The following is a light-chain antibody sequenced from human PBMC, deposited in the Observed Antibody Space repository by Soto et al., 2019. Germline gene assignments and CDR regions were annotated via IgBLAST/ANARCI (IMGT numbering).Light chain of an antibody. J-gene: IGLJ1*01. V-gene: IGLV1-44*01. CDR3: AAWDDSLHAL. CDR1: FSNIGDNA. Sequence: QSVLTQPPSLSATPGQRVNISCSGSFSNIGDNAVNWYQQTTGAAPKLLIYLNDQRPSGVPDRFSGSKSGTSAFLAISGLPSEDEADYYCAAWDDSLHALFGNGTKVTVL. CDR2: LND.